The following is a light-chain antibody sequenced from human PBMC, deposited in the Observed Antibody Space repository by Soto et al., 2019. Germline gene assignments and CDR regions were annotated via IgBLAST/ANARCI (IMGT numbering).Light chain of an antibody. CDR2: EVI. V-gene: IGLV2-14*01. CDR3: SSYTNGNTAVV. Sequence: QSALAQPASVSGSPGQSITISCTGSSSDVGTYNYVSWYQQHPGKPPKLSLFEVINRPSGISNRFSGSKSGNTASLTISGLQSEDEAVYYCSSYTNGNTAVVFGGGTKLTVL. CDR1: SSDVGTYNY. J-gene: IGLJ2*01.